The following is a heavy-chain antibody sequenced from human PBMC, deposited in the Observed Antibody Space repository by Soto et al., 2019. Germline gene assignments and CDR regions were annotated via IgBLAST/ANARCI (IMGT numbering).Heavy chain of an antibody. CDR2: ISGSGGST. V-gene: IGHV3-23*01. CDR1: GFTFSSYA. Sequence: GGSLRLSCAASGFTFSSYAMSWVRQAPGKGLEWVSAISGSGGSTYYADSVKGRFTISRDNSKNTLYLQMDSLRAEDTAVYYCAKDRGPIVVVQNDAFDIWGQGTMVTVSS. J-gene: IGHJ3*02. D-gene: IGHD2-2*01. CDR3: AKDRGPIVVVQNDAFDI.